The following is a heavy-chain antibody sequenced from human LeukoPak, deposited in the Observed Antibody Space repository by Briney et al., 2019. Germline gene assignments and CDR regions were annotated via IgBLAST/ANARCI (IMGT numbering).Heavy chain of an antibody. CDR1: GGTFSSYA. V-gene: IGHV1-69*13. Sequence: SVKVSCKASGGTFSSYAISWVRQAPGRGLEWMGGIIPIFGTANYAQKFQGRVTITADESTSTASMELSSLRSEDTAVYYCARVSGYYYDSSGYFPYYFDYWGQGTLVTVAS. CDR2: IIPIFGTA. D-gene: IGHD3-22*01. CDR3: ARVSGYYYDSSGYFPYYFDY. J-gene: IGHJ4*02.